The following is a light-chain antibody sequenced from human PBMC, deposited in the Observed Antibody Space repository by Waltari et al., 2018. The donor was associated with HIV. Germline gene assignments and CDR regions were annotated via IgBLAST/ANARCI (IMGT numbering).Light chain of an antibody. V-gene: IGLV2-14*01. Sequence: QSALTQPASVSGSPGQSITIYCTGTSSDVGGFNYVSWYQHHPGKAPKLMIYGVSNRPSGVSNRFSGSKSGNTASLTISGLQAEDEADYYCSSYTTSSTLGMFGGGTKLTVL. J-gene: IGLJ3*02. CDR1: SSDVGGFNY. CDR2: GVS. CDR3: SSYTTSSTLGM.